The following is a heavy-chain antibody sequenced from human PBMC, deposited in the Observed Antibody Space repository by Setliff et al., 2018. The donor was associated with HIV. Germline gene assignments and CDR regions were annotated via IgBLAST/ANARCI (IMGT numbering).Heavy chain of an antibody. CDR2: ISGNRDSR. J-gene: IGHJ4*02. V-gene: IGHV1-18*01. CDR1: GYTFTIYG. D-gene: IGHD1-26*01. CDR3: ASGWELNV. Sequence: ASVKVSCKASGYTFTIYGITWVRQAPGQGLEWMGWISGNRDSRKYGQKFDGRVTLTMDTATSTAYMELMKLTPDDTAVYYCASGWELNVWGQGTPVAVSS.